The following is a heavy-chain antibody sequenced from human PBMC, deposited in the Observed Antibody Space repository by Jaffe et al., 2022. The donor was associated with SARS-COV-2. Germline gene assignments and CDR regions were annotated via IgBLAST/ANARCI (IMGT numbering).Heavy chain of an antibody. CDR3: ATTAVWFGDPGG. D-gene: IGHD3-10*01. V-gene: IGHV4-39*01. CDR2: IYYSGST. Sequence: QLQLQESGPGLVKPSETLSLTCTVSGGSISSSSYYWGWIRQPPGKGLEWIGSIYYSGSTYYNPSLKSRVTISVDTSKNQFSLKLSSVTAADTAVYYCATTAVWFGDPGGWGQGTLVTVSS. J-gene: IGHJ4*02. CDR1: GGSISSSSYY.